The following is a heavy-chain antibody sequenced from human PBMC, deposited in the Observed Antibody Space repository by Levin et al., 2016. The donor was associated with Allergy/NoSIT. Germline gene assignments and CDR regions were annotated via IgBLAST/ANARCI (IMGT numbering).Heavy chain of an antibody. D-gene: IGHD5-12*01. CDR3: AGSGYSASSYYYGMDV. Sequence: SETLSLTCAVYGGSFSGYYWSWIRQPPGKGLEWIGEINHSGSTNYNPSLKSRVTISVDTSKNQFSLKLSSVTAADTAVYYCAGSGYSASSYYYGMDVWGQGTTVTVSS. CDR2: INHSGST. CDR1: GGSFSGYY. J-gene: IGHJ6*02. V-gene: IGHV4-34*01.